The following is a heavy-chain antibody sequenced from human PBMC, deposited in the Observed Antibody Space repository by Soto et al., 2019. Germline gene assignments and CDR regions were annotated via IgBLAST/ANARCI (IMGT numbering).Heavy chain of an antibody. CDR3: ARVESGGMYFDY. CDR2: IYYSGST. Sequence: QVQLQESGPGLVKPSETLSLTCTVSGASVSSGSYYWSWIRQPPGKGLEWIGYIYYSGSTNYNPSLEGRVTISVDTSILQFTLKLRSVTAADTAVYYCARVESGGMYFDYWGQGTLVTVSP. D-gene: IGHD2-15*01. CDR1: GASVSSGSYY. J-gene: IGHJ4*02. V-gene: IGHV4-61*01.